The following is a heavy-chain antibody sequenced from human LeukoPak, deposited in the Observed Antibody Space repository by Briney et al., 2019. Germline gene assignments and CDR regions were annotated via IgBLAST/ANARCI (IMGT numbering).Heavy chain of an antibody. CDR3: ASMSDDY. V-gene: IGHV3-30-3*01. Sequence: GRSLRPSCAASGFTFGSYAMHWVRQAPGKGLEWVAVISYDGGKKYYADSVKGRFTISRDNSKNTLYLQMNSLRAEDTAVYYCASMSDDYWGQGTLVTVSS. J-gene: IGHJ4*02. CDR2: ISYDGGKK. D-gene: IGHD2/OR15-2a*01. CDR1: GFTFGSYA.